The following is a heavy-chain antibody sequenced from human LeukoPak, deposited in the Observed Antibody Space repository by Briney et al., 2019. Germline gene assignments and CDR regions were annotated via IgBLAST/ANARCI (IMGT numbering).Heavy chain of an antibody. CDR3: ARGDSSGWTYYYGMDV. CDR1: GFSFRTYA. Sequence: PGRSLRLSCAASGFSFRTYAIHWVRQAPGKRLEWVAGISFDGSNNYYADSVKGRFTISRDNSRDTLYLQMTSLRPDDTAVYYCARGDSSGWTYYYGMDVWGKGTTVTVSS. D-gene: IGHD6-19*01. CDR2: ISFDGSNN. V-gene: IGHV3-30*04. J-gene: IGHJ6*04.